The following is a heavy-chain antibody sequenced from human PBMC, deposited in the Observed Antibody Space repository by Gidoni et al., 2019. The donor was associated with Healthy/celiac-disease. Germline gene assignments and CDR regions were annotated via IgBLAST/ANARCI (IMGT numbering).Heavy chain of an antibody. J-gene: IGHJ3*02. D-gene: IGHD2-8*01. CDR2: IKQDGSEK. Sequence: EVQLVESGGGLVQPGWSLRLSCAASGFTFSSYWMSWVRQAPGKGLEWVANIKQDGSEKYYVDSVKGRFTISRDNAKNSLYLQMNSLRAEDTAVYYCAHICMIDAFDIWGQGTMVTVSS. CDR1: GFTFSSYW. CDR3: AHICMIDAFDI. V-gene: IGHV3-7*03.